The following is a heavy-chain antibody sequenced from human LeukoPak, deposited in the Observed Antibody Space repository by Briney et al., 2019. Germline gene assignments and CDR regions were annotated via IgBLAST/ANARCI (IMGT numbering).Heavy chain of an antibody. CDR3: AAEVRIQPWRAMGWFDP. D-gene: IGHD5-18*01. Sequence: SETLSLTCTVSGGSISSYYWSWVRQPPGKGLEWIGYIYYSGSTNYNPSLKSRVTISVDTSKNQFSLKLSSVTAADTAVYYCAAEVRIQPWRAMGWFDPWGQGTLVTVSS. CDR2: IYYSGST. J-gene: IGHJ5*02. CDR1: GGSISSYY. V-gene: IGHV4-59*01.